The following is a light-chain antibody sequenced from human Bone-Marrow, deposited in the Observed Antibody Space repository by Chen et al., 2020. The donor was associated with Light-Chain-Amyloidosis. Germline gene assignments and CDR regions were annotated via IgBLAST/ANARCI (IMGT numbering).Light chain of an antibody. V-gene: IGLV6-57*01. Sequence: NFMLTQPHSVSESPGTTVIISCTRSSGSIATNYVQWYQQRPGSSPTTVIYEEDQRPSGVPDRFSASIDRSSNSASLTISGLKTEDEADYYCQSYQGSSQGVFGGGTKLTVL. J-gene: IGLJ3*02. CDR1: SGSIATNY. CDR3: QSYQGSSQGV. CDR2: EED.